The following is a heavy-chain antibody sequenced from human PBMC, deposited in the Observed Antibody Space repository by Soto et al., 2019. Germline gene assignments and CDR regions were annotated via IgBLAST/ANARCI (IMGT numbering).Heavy chain of an antibody. D-gene: IGHD3-10*01. CDR2: IRYSGST. CDR1: GGSISGYS. CDR3: ARTYHYGSGSYYSFDP. V-gene: IGHV4-59*01. J-gene: IGHJ5*02. Sequence: SETLSLTCTVSGGSISGYSWNWIRQPPGKGLEWIGYIRYSGSTNYNPSLKSRVTISVDTSKNQFSLNLSSVTAADTVVYYCARTYHYGSGSYYSFDPWGQGTQVTVSS.